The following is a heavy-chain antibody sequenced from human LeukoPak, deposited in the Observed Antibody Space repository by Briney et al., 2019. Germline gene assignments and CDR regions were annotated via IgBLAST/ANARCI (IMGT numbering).Heavy chain of an antibody. D-gene: IGHD6-13*01. J-gene: IGHJ4*02. Sequence: GGALRLSCGASGFRFSNYWMSWGRQAPGKGVEWVANIKQDGSEKYYVDSAKGRFTISRDNAKNSLYLQMNSLRAEDTAVYYCATDLGSSRPNFWGQGILVTVSS. CDR1: GFRFSNYW. CDR2: IKQDGSEK. CDR3: ATDLGSSRPNF. V-gene: IGHV3-7*01.